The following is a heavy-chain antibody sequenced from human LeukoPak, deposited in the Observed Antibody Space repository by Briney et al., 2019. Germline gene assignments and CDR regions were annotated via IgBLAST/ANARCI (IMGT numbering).Heavy chain of an antibody. CDR3: AKAYQGNSDWFDP. Sequence: GGSLRLSCAASGFTFSSYGMHWVRQAPGKGLEWVAVISYDGSNKYYADSVKGRFTISRDNSKNTLYLQMNSLRAEDTAVYYWAKAYQGNSDWFDPWGQGTLVTVSS. D-gene: IGHD2-2*01. J-gene: IGHJ5*02. V-gene: IGHV3-30*18. CDR2: ISYDGSNK. CDR1: GFTFSSYG.